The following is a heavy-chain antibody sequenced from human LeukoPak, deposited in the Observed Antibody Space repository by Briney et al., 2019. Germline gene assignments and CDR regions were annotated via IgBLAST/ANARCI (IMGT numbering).Heavy chain of an antibody. CDR2: IYNSGDAYYP. CDR1: GASIASGNFY. CDR3: ARDARFGEFLH. Sequence: SETLSLTCNVSGASIASGNFYWSWIRQTPGKGLQWIGYIYNSGDAYYPYYNPSLKSRVTISVDTSKNQFSLRLTSLTAADTAGYFCARDARFGEFLHWGQGTLVTVPS. D-gene: IGHD3-10*01. J-gene: IGHJ4*02. V-gene: IGHV4-30-4*01.